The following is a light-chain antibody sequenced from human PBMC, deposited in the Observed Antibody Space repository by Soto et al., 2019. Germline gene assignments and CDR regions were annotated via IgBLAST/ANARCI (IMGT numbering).Light chain of an antibody. CDR2: GAS. J-gene: IGKJ1*01. CDR3: QQLRT. V-gene: IGKV3-20*01. Sequence: EIVLTQSPGTLSLSPGERATLSCRASQSVGSSYLAWYQQKPGQAPRLLIYGASSRATGIPDRFSGSGSGTDFTLTISRLEPEDFAVYYCQQLRTFGQGTKVDIK. CDR1: QSVGSSY.